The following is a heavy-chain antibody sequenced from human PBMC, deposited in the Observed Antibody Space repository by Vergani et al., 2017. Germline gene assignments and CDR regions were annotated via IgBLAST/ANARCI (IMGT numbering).Heavy chain of an antibody. CDR2: IYYSGST. Sequence: QVQLQESGPGLVKPSQTLSLTCTVSGGSISSGDYYWSWIRQPPGKGLEWIGYIYYSGSTYYNPSLKSRVTISVETSKNQFSLKLSSVTAADTAVYYCARGPRSDFWSGYSHYYYGMDVWGQGTTVTVSS. V-gene: IGHV4-30-4*01. CDR3: ARGPRSDFWSGYSHYYYGMDV. D-gene: IGHD3-3*01. CDR1: GGSISSGDYY. J-gene: IGHJ6*02.